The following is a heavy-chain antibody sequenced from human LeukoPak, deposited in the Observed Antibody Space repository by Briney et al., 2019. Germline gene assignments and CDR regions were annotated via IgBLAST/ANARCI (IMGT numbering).Heavy chain of an antibody. CDR2: INGDGSTT. D-gene: IGHD2-8*02. V-gene: IGHV3-74*01. CDR3: ARSTGQFDY. CDR1: GFTFSSYW. Sequence: GGSLRLSCAASGFTFSSYWMHWVRQAPGKGLVCVSRINGDGSTTVYADSAKGRFAISRANDTNTLYLQMDSLRAEDTAVYSCARSTGQFDYWGQGTLVTVSS. J-gene: IGHJ4*02.